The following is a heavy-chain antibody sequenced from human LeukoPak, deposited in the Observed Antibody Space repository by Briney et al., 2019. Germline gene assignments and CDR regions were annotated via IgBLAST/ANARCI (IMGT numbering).Heavy chain of an antibody. D-gene: IGHD3-10*01. CDR1: GFTFSSYS. Sequence: GGSLRLSCAASGFTFSSYSMNWVRQAPGKGLEWVSSISSSSYIYYADSVKGRFTISRDNAKNSLYLQMNSLRAEDTAVYYCARSWFGDLYYFDYWGQGTLVTVSS. J-gene: IGHJ4*02. V-gene: IGHV3-21*01. CDR3: ARSWFGDLYYFDY. CDR2: ISSSSYI.